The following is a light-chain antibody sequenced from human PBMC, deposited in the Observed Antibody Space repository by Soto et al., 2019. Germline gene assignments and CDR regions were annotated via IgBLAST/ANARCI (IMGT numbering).Light chain of an antibody. Sequence: EIVLTQSTGTLSLSPGERATLSCRASHSVSSSYLAWYQQKPGQAPRLLIYGASSRATGIPDRFSGSGSGTDFTLTISILEPEDFVVYYCQQYGSSPPITFGQGTRLEIK. CDR3: QQYGSSPPIT. CDR1: HSVSSSY. J-gene: IGKJ5*01. CDR2: GAS. V-gene: IGKV3-20*01.